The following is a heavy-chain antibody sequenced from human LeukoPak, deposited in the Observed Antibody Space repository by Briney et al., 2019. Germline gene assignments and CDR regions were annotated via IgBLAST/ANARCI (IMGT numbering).Heavy chain of an antibody. J-gene: IGHJ6*04. D-gene: IGHD3-10*02. V-gene: IGHV3-48*03. CDR1: GFTFSSYE. Sequence: GGSLRLSCAASGFTFSSYEMNWVRQAPGKGLEWASYISSSGSTIYYADSVKGRFTISRDNAKNSLYLQMNSLRAEDTAVYYCAGLAITMIGGVWGKGTTVTISS. CDR2: ISSSGSTI. CDR3: AGLAITMIGGV.